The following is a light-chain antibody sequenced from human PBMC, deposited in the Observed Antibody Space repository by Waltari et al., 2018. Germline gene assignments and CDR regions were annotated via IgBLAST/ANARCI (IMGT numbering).Light chain of an antibody. CDR2: EVT. CDR1: GSDVGAYTY. V-gene: IGLV2-8*01. CDR3: TSFAGGNTVI. Sequence: QSALTQPPPASGSPGQPVTISCTGSGSDVGAYTYVSWYQHHPGKAPKLMIYEVTKRPSGVPDRFSGSKSDNSASLTVSGLQPDDEAYYYCTSFAGGNTVIFGGGTKLTVL. J-gene: IGLJ2*01.